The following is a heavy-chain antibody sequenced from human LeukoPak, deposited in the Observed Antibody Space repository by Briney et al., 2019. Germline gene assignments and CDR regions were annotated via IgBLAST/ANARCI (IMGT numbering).Heavy chain of an antibody. CDR3: ARALPYYYDSSGYYPTTHDRYYYYYGMDV. CDR2: IIPIFGTA. J-gene: IGHJ6*02. V-gene: IGHV1-69*13. Sequence: GASVKVSCKASGYTFTSYGISWVRQAPGQGLEWMGGIIPIFGTANYAQKFQGRVTITADESTSTAYMELSSLRSEDTAVYYCARALPYYYDSSGYYPTTHDRYYYYYGMDVWGQGTTVTVSS. D-gene: IGHD3-22*01. CDR1: GYTFTSYG.